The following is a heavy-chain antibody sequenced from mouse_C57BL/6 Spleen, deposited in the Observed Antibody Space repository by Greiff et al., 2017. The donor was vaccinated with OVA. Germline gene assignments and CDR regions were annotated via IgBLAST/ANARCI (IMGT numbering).Heavy chain of an antibody. CDR2: INPNYGTT. CDR3: ARSDYGYDSYYFDY. D-gene: IGHD2-2*01. J-gene: IGHJ2*01. CDR1: GYSFTDYN. Sequence: VQLKESGPELVKPGASVKISCKASGYSFTDYNMNWVKQSNGKSLEWIGVINPNYGTTSYNQKFKGKATLTVDQSSSTAYMQLNSLTSEDSAVYYCARSDYGYDSYYFDYWGQGTTLTVSS. V-gene: IGHV1-39*01.